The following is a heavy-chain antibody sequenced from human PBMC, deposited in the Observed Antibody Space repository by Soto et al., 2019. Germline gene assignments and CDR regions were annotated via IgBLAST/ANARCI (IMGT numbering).Heavy chain of an antibody. CDR2: IYYSGST. V-gene: IGHV4-59*08. CDR1: GGSISSYY. J-gene: IGHJ6*03. D-gene: IGHD2-2*01. CDR3: ARLAYCSSTSCPAPNYYYYYMDV. Sequence: SETLSLTCTVSGGSISSYYWSWIRQPPGKGLEWIGYIYYSGSTNYNPSLKSRVTISVDTSKNQFSLKLSSVTAADTAVYYCARLAYCSSTSCPAPNYYYYYMDVWGKGTTVTVSS.